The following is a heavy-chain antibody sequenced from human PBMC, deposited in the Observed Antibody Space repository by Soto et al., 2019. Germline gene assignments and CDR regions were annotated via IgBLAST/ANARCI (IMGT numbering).Heavy chain of an antibody. D-gene: IGHD2-15*01. CDR2: VGDSGST. V-gene: IGHV4-39*01. CDR1: GDSISSGRYY. J-gene: IGHJ4*02. CDR3: ATQERGYCSGGNCANPLNY. Sequence: SETLSLTCTVSGDSISSGRYYWDWIRQPPGKGLEWIGSVGDSGSTYYSPSLKSRVTISVDTSKNQFSLKLSSVTAADTAVYHCATQERGYCSGGNCANPLNYWGQGTLVTVSS.